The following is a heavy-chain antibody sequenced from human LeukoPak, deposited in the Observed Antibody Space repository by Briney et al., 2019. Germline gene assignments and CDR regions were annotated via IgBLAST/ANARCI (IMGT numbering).Heavy chain of an antibody. CDR2: ISSGSGTI. Sequence: PGGSLALSCEASGFPFGDYSMNWVRQAPGKGLEWISYISSGSGTIYYADSVKGRFTISRDNAKNSLYLQMNSLRDEDTAVYYCARERMVEEAQPLLLDYWGQGPLVAVSS. V-gene: IGHV3-48*02. CDR3: ARERMVEEAQPLLLDY. D-gene: IGHD2-15*01. CDR1: GFPFGDYS. J-gene: IGHJ4*02.